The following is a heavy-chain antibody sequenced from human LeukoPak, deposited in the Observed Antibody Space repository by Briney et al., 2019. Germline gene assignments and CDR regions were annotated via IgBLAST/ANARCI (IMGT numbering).Heavy chain of an antibody. CDR1: GFTFSNHW. V-gene: IGHV3-74*01. CDR2: ISSDGSTT. Sequence: PGGSLRLSCAASGFTFSNHWMHWVRQAPGKGLVWVSRISSDGSTTNNADSVKGRFTNSRDNAKNTLYLQMNSLRAEDTAVYYCARGELYGSGKTGYWGQGTLVTVSS. J-gene: IGHJ4*02. CDR3: ARGELYGSGKTGY. D-gene: IGHD3-10*01.